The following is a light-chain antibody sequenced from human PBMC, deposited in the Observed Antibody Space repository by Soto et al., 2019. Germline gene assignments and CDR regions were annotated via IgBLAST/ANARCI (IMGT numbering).Light chain of an antibody. CDR1: SGRVASNY. J-gene: IGLJ1*01. V-gene: IGLV1-44*01. CDR2: YDN. CDR3: AAWDDSLNGRV. Sequence: LTQPHSVSESPGKTVTISCTRSSGRVASNYVQWYQQLPGTAPKLLIYYDNLRPSGVPDRISGSKSGTSASLAISGLQSDDEADYYCAAWDDSLNGRVFGTGTKLTVL.